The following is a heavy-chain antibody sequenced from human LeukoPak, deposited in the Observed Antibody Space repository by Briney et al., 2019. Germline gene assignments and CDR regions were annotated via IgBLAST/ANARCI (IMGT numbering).Heavy chain of an antibody. CDR3: AKSGRGSSPSKSDY. Sequence: PGRSLRLSCAASGFTFDDYAMHWVRQAPGKGLEWVSGISWNSGSIGYADSVKGRFTISRDNSKNTLYLQMNSLRAEDTAVYYCAKSGRGSSPSKSDYWGQGTLVTVSS. V-gene: IGHV3-9*01. D-gene: IGHD6-6*01. CDR2: ISWNSGSI. CDR1: GFTFDDYA. J-gene: IGHJ4*02.